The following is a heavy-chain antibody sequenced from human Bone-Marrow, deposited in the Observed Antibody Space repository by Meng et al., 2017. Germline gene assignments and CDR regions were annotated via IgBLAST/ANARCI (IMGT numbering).Heavy chain of an antibody. V-gene: IGHV4-4*02. CDR2: SYHRGNT. D-gene: IGHD3-10*01. CDR1: GGSISTSNW. J-gene: IGHJ1*01. CDR3: ARSRVRGVILSPLEFFQD. Sequence: VQLQESGPGLVKPSGTLSLPCAVSGGSISTSNWWSWVRQPPGKGLEWIGESYHRGNTNYNPSLKSRVTISVDKSKNQISLRLSSVTAADTAVYYCARSRVRGVILSPLEFFQDWGQGTLVTVSS.